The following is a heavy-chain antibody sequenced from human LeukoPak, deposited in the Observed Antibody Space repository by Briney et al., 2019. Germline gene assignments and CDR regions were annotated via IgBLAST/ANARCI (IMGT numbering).Heavy chain of an antibody. J-gene: IGHJ4*02. CDR3: ARLTRDGYTTF. D-gene: IGHD5-24*01. Sequence: SETLSLTCTISGGSISTNHWSWVRQPPEKGLEWIGYIYKGSTNYNPSLKSRVTISVVTSKYQFSLKLRSVTAADTAVYYCARLTRDGYTTFWGQGTPVTVSS. V-gene: IGHV4-59*01. CDR2: IYKGST. CDR1: GGSISTNH.